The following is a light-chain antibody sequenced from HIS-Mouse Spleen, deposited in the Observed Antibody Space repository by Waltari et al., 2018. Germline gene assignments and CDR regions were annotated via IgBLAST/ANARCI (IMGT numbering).Light chain of an antibody. J-gene: IGKJ2*01. CDR2: DAS. V-gene: IGKV1-33*01. CDR3: QQYDNLPYT. Sequence: DLQMTQSPSSLSASVGDRVTITCQAIKDISNYLNWYQQKPGKAPKLLIYDASNLETGVPSRFSGSGSGTDFTFTISSLQPEDIATYYCQQYDNLPYTFGQGTKLEIK. CDR1: KDISNY.